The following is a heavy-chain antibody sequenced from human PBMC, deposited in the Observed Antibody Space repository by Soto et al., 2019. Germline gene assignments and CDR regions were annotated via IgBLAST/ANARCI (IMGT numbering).Heavy chain of an antibody. D-gene: IGHD3-3*02. Sequence: SGPTLVNPTQTLTLTCTFSGFSLSTIGVGVGWIRQPPGKALEWLALIYWNDGKHYSPSLKSRLTITKDTSKNQVVLTMTNMDPVDTATYYCAHRPFLAAWFDPWGQGSMVTVSS. CDR3: AHRPFLAAWFDP. J-gene: IGHJ5*02. CDR1: GFSLSTIGVG. V-gene: IGHV2-5*01. CDR2: IYWNDGK.